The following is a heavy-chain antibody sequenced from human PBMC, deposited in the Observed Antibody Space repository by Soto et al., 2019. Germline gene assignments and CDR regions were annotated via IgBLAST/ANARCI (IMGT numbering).Heavy chain of an antibody. D-gene: IGHD1-26*01. CDR2: ISHAGST. CDR3: ARGPPIVGNTRPLES. V-gene: IGHV4-4*02. Sequence: PSETLSLTCTVSGGSLTNSNWWGWVRLPPAEGLEWIGAISHAGSTTYNPSLARRVTMSVDTSTNPCGLTLPSVTAADTAVYFCARGPPIVGNTRPLESWGQGTLVTGSS. CDR1: GGSLTNSNW. J-gene: IGHJ5*02.